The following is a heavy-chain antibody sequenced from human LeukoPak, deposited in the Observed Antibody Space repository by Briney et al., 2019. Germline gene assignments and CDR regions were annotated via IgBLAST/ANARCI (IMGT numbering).Heavy chain of an antibody. CDR1: GYTFTSYG. CDR2: ISAYNGNT. J-gene: IGHJ4*02. Sequence: AASVRVSCKASGYTFTSYGISWVRQAPGQGLEWMGWISAYNGNTNYAQKLQGRVTMTTDTSTSTAHMELRSLRSDDTAVYYCARDKLVSSGWYCNYWGQGTLVTVSS. V-gene: IGHV1-18*01. CDR3: ARDKLVSSGWYCNY. D-gene: IGHD6-19*01.